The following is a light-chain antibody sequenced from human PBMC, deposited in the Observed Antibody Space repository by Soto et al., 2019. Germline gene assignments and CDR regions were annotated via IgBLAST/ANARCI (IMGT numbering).Light chain of an antibody. CDR1: QSVSSY. V-gene: IGKV3-20*01. CDR3: QQYGSSPWT. J-gene: IGKJ1*01. CDR2: DAS. Sequence: ETVMTQSPATLSVSPGERSTLSCRASQSVSSYLTWYQQKPGQAPRVLIYDASTRATGIPDRFSGSGSGTDFTLTISRLEPEDFAVYYCQQYGSSPWTFGQGTKVDIK.